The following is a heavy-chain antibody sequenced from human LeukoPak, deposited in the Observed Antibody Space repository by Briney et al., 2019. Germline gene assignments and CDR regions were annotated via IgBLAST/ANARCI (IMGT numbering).Heavy chain of an antibody. J-gene: IGHJ4*02. V-gene: IGHV5-51*01. D-gene: IGHD5-12*01. CDR3: ARQYSHSCDF. CDR2: IYPADSYT. Sequence: GESLKISCKASGYYFANQCIAWVRQIPGKGLEGVGVIYPADSYTRYRPSFQGQVSISADKSINAAYLQWGSLKSSDTASYYCARQYSHSCDFWGQGTLVTVSS. CDR1: GYYFANQC.